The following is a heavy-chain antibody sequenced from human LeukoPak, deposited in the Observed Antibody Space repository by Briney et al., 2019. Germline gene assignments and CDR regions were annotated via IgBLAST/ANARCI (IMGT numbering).Heavy chain of an antibody. V-gene: IGHV4-31*03. CDR3: ARVNPAGTLFDS. CDR2: IYFSGSP. CDR1: GDSITSGAHY. D-gene: IGHD6-25*01. J-gene: IGHJ4*02. Sequence: PSETLSLTCTVSGDSITSGAHYWSWIRQHPGKGLEWIAYIYFSGSPYYNPSLKSRLTISIDTSRNQFSLNVRSVTAADTAVYFCARVNPAGTLFDSWGQGTLVTVSS.